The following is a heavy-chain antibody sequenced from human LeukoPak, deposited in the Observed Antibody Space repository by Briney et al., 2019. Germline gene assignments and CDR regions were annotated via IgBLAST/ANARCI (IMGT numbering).Heavy chain of an antibody. D-gene: IGHD4/OR15-4a*01. J-gene: IGHJ4*02. CDR2: IYSDNT. CDR1: GFTVSSNY. Sequence: GGSLRLSCTASGFTVSSNYMNWVRQAPGKGLEWVSFIYSDNTHYSDSVKGRFTISRDNSKNTLYLQMNSLRAEDTAVYYCARRAGAYSHPYDYWGQGTLVTVSS. CDR3: ARRAGAYSHPYDY. V-gene: IGHV3-53*01.